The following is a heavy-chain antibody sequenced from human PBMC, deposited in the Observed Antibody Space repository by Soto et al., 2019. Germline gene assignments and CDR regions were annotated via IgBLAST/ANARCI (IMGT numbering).Heavy chain of an antibody. Sequence: VQLVESGGGLVKPGGSLRLSCAASGFTFSNAWMSWVRQAPGKGLEWVGRIKSKTDGGTTDYAAPVKGRFTISREDSKNTLYLQMNSLKTEDTAVYYCTTDVGYSYGLGDYWGQGTLVTVSS. J-gene: IGHJ4*02. D-gene: IGHD5-18*01. V-gene: IGHV3-15*01. CDR1: GFTFSNAW. CDR3: TTDVGYSYGLGDY. CDR2: IKSKTDGGTT.